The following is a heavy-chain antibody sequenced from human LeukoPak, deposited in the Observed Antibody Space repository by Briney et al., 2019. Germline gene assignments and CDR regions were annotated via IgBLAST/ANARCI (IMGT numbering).Heavy chain of an antibody. D-gene: IGHD6-19*01. CDR3: AKGGWLDD. V-gene: IGHV3-23*01. CDR1: GFTFNKYD. CDR2: ITGRSDKT. Sequence: GGTLRLSCAAPGFTFNKYDMTWARQAPGKGLEWVSTITGRSDKTYYTDSVKGRFVTSRDNSKDTLYLQMNSLRAEDTALYYCAKGGWLDDLGQGALVTVSS. J-gene: IGHJ4*02.